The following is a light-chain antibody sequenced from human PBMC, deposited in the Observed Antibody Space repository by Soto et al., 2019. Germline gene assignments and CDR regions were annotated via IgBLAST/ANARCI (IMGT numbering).Light chain of an antibody. CDR2: DAS. Sequence: EIVLTQSPATLSLSPGERATLSCRASQSVSSYLAWYQQKPGQAPSLLIYDASSRATGIPARFSGSGSGTDFTLNISSLEPEDFAVYYCQQRSNWRSTFGQGTRLEIK. CDR3: QQRSNWRST. V-gene: IGKV3-11*01. CDR1: QSVSSY. J-gene: IGKJ5*01.